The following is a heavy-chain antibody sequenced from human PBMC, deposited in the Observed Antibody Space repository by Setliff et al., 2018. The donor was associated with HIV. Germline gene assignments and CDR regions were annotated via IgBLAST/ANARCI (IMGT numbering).Heavy chain of an antibody. D-gene: IGHD6-13*01. CDR1: ADSIGTNHW. V-gene: IGHV4-4*02. J-gene: IGHJ4*02. Sequence: SETLSLTCAVSADSIGTNHWWNWVRQPPGKGLEWIGETSQSGKTNYHPSLKSRITISMEASKTHFSLTLNSVTAADTAVYYCARAVAASATSVVDYWGQGIQVTVSS. CDR3: ARAVAASATSVVDY. CDR2: TSQSGKT.